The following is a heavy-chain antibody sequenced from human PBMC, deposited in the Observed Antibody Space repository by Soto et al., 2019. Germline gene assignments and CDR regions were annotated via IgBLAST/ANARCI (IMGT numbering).Heavy chain of an antibody. V-gene: IGHV1-18*01. D-gene: IGHD3-9*01. CDR2: ISAYNGNT. Sequence: QVQLVQSGAEVKKPGASVKVSCKASGYTFTSYGISWVRQAPGQGLEWMGWISAYNGNTHYAQKLQSTVTMTTDTYTSTAYLELTSLSSDDTAVYYCARDPGFRSDYWGQGTLVTVSS. CDR3: ARDPGFRSDY. CDR1: GYTFTSYG. J-gene: IGHJ4*02.